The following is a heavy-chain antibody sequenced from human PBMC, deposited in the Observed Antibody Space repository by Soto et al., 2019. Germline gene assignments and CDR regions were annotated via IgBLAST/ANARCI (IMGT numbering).Heavy chain of an antibody. J-gene: IGHJ6*02. CDR2: IIPIFGTA. CDR3: ASSIVLMVYALYYYYGMDV. V-gene: IGHV1-69*06. D-gene: IGHD2-8*01. Sequence: SVKVSCKASGGTFSGYAISWARQAPGQGLEWMGGIIPIFGTANYAQKFQGRVTITADKSTSTAYMELSSLRSEDTAVYYCASSIVLMVYALYYYYGMDVWGQGTTVTVSS. CDR1: GGTFSGYA.